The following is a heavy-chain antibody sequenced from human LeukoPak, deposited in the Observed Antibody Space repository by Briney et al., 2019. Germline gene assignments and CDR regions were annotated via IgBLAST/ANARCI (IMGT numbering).Heavy chain of an antibody. J-gene: IGHJ6*02. CDR1: GGSISSGGYY. D-gene: IGHD4-17*01. Sequence: PSETLSLTCTVSGGSISSGGYYWSWIRQHPGKGLEWIGYIYYSGSTYYNPSLKSRVTISVDTSKNQFSLKLSSVTAADTAVYYCERENYGDIRGYYYGMDVWGQGTTVTVSS. CDR3: ERENYGDIRGYYYGMDV. V-gene: IGHV4-31*03. CDR2: IYYSGST.